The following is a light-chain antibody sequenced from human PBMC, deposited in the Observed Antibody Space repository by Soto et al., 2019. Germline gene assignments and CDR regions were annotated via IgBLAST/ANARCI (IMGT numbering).Light chain of an antibody. CDR3: QQFTSYPIVVYT. CDR1: QGISSS. V-gene: IGKV1-13*02. CDR2: DAS. J-gene: IGKJ2*01. Sequence: AIQLTQSPSSLSASVGDRVPITCRASQGISSSLAGYQQKPGKALKLLIYDASGLESGVPSRFSGSGSGTDFTLTISSLQPEDFATSYCQQFTSYPIVVYTFGQGTKLEIK.